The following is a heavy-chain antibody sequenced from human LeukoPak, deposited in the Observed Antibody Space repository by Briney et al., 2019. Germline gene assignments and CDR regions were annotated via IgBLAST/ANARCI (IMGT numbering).Heavy chain of an antibody. V-gene: IGHV5-51*01. CDR1: GYSFSTYW. Sequence: GESLKISCKGSGYSFSTYWIGWVRQMPGKGLELMGIIYPGDSDTRYSPSFQGRVTISADKSISTAYLQWSSLKASDTAMYYCARRGYRSGANAFDIWGQGTMVTVSS. J-gene: IGHJ3*02. D-gene: IGHD6-19*01. CDR2: IYPGDSDT. CDR3: ARRGYRSGANAFDI.